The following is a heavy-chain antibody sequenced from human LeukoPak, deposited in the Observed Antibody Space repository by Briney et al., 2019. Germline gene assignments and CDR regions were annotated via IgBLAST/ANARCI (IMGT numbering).Heavy chain of an antibody. Sequence: PGGSLRLSCAASGFTFSSYSMNWVHQAPGKGLEWVSSISSSSSYIYYADSVKGRFTISRDNAKNSLYLQMNSLRAEDTAVYYCARARGRQWLDFDYWGQGTLVTVSS. CDR2: ISSSSSYI. D-gene: IGHD6-19*01. CDR1: GFTFSSYS. CDR3: ARARGRQWLDFDY. J-gene: IGHJ4*02. V-gene: IGHV3-21*01.